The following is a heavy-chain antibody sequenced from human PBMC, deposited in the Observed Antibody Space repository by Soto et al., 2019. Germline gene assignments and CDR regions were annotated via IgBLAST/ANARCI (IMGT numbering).Heavy chain of an antibody. CDR3: ARDMVTFGGVIVSGY. CDR2: ISAYNGNT. D-gene: IGHD3-16*02. V-gene: IGHV1-18*01. Sequence: RASVKVSCKASGYTFINYGINWVRQAPGQGLEWMGWISAYNGNTKDAQKFQDRVTMTTDTSTSTAYMELTGLRSDDTAVYYCARDMVTFGGVIVSGYWGQGTQVTVSS. CDR1: GYTFINYG. J-gene: IGHJ4*02.